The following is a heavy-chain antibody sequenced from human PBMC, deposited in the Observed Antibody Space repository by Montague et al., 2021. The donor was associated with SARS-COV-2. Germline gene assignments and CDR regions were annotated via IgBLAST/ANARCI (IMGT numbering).Heavy chain of an antibody. D-gene: IGHD5-12*01. Sequence: CAISGDSVSSHSAAWNWIRQSPSRGLEWLGRTYYRSKWYNDYAVSVKSRITSNPDTSKNQFSLQLNAVTPEDTAVYYCARQPLGYDFVYYYYGMDVWGQGTTVTVSS. J-gene: IGHJ6*02. CDR2: TYYRSKWYN. CDR3: ARQPLGYDFVYYYYGMDV. V-gene: IGHV6-1*01. CDR1: GDSVSSHSAA.